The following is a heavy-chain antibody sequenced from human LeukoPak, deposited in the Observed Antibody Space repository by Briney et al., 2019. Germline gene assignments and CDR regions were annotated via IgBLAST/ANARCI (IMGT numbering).Heavy chain of an antibody. D-gene: IGHD6-19*01. CDR1: GFTFSSYG. CDR3: AKEGFDSSGWYRPALAY. Sequence: GGSLRLSCAASGFTFSSYGMHWVRQAPGKGLEWVAFIRYDGSNKYYADSVKGRFTISRDNSKNTLYLQMNSLRAEDTAVYYCAKEGFDSSGWYRPALAYWGQGTLVTVSS. J-gene: IGHJ4*02. CDR2: IRYDGSNK. V-gene: IGHV3-30*02.